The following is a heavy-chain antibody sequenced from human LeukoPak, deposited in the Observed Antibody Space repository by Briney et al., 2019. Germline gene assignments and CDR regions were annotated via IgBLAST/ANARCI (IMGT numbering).Heavy chain of an antibody. CDR1: GFTFDDYG. CDR2: INWSGVIT. D-gene: IGHD3-10*02. V-gene: IGHV3-20*04. J-gene: IGHJ6*04. Sequence: GGSLRLSCAASGFTFDDYGMNWVRHVPGKGLEWVSGINWSGVITDYADSVKGRFTISRDNAKNSLYLQMNSLRAEDTAVYYCAELGITMIGGVWGKGTTVTISS. CDR3: AELGITMIGGV.